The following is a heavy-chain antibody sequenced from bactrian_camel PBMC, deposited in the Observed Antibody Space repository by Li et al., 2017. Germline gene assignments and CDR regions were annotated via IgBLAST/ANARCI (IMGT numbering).Heavy chain of an antibody. CDR1: GDTYSYYC. D-gene: IGHD4*01. CDR2: IYTRSSVT. J-gene: IGHJ4*01. V-gene: IGHV3-2*01. CDR3: ATNSQSYYSDYEAVVEYNY. Sequence: QLVESGGGLVQPGGSLRLSCEASGDTYSYYCMGWFRQAPGKEREGVATIYTRSSVTYYADSVKGRFTTSRDNTKNMLYLQMNSLKSEDTALYYCATNSQSYYSDYEAVVEYNYWGQGTQVTVS.